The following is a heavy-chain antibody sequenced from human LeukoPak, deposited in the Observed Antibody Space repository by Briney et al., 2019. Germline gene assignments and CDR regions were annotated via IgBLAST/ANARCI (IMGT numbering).Heavy chain of an antibody. CDR1: GYTFTSYA. CDR2: INTNTGNP. V-gene: IGHV7-4-1*02. D-gene: IGHD6-19*01. Sequence: ASVKVSCKASGYTFTSYAMNWVRQAPGQGLEWMGWINTNTGNPTYAQGFTGRFVFSLDTSVSTAYLQISSLKAEDTAVYYCARAYSSGWYVTGYYYGMDVWGQGTTVTVSS. CDR3: ARAYSSGWYVTGYYYGMDV. J-gene: IGHJ6*02.